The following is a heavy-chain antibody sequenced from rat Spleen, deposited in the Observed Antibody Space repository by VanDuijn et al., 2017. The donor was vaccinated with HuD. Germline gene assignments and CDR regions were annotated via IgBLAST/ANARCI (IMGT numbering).Heavy chain of an antibody. CDR2: ISPSGGST. Sequence: EVQLVESGGGLVQPGRSLKLSCAASGFTFSNYGMHWIRQAPTKGLEWVASISPSGGSTYYRDSVKGRFTISRDNVKSTLYLQMNSLRSEDTATYYCTRSYNSWYDFDYWGQGVMVTVSS. CDR1: GFTFSNYG. D-gene: IGHD4-3*01. V-gene: IGHV5-19*01. CDR3: TRSYNSWYDFDY. J-gene: IGHJ2*01.